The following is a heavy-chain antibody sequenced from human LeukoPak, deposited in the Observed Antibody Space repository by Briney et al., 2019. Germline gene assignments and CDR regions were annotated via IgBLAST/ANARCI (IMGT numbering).Heavy chain of an antibody. CDR1: GYTVTEYY. CDR3: STNVAGSSFDY. CDR2: INSKSAGT. V-gene: IGHV1-2*02. J-gene: IGHJ4*02. Sequence: GASVKVSCKASGYTVTEYYLHWVRQAPGQGLEWMGWINSKSAGTKYAQNFQGRVTMTRDMSTNIVYMELRALISGDTAIYYCSTNVAGSSFDYWGQGTLVTVPS. D-gene: IGHD6-19*01.